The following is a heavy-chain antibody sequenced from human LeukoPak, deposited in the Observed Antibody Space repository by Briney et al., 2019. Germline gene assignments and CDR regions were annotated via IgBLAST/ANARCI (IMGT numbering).Heavy chain of an antibody. D-gene: IGHD3-3*01. CDR2: IYYSGST. CDR1: GGSISSSSYY. CDR3: ARQEFGVVIMLDY. V-gene: IGHV4-39*01. Sequence: SETLSLTCTVSGGSISSSSYYWGWIRQPPGKGLEWIGSIYYSGSTYYNPALKSRVTISVDTSKNQFSLKLSYVAAADTAVYYCARQEFGVVIMLDYWGQGTLVTVSS. J-gene: IGHJ4*02.